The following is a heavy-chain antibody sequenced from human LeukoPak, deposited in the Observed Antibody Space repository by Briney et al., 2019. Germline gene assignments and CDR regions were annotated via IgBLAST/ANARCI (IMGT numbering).Heavy chain of an antibody. Sequence: GRSLRLSCAASGFTFDDYAVHWVRQAPGKGLDWVSGISWNSGSIGYADSVRGRFTISRDNAKNSLYLQMDSLRAEDTAFYYCAKAGGLWFGESTDYWGQGTLVTVSS. CDR3: AKAGGLWFGESTDY. CDR2: ISWNSGSI. J-gene: IGHJ4*02. V-gene: IGHV3-9*01. CDR1: GFTFDDYA. D-gene: IGHD3-10*01.